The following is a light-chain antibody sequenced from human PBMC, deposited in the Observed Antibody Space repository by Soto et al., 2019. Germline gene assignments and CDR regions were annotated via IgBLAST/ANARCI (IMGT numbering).Light chain of an antibody. Sequence: DIQMTQSPSTLSASVGDRVTITCRASQSISSWLAWYQQKPGKAPKLLIYDASSLDSGVPARFSGSGSATEFTLSISSLQPDDFATYYCQQYGSSSRTFGQGTKVDIK. CDR2: DAS. V-gene: IGKV1-5*01. CDR1: QSISSW. CDR3: QQYGSSSRT. J-gene: IGKJ1*01.